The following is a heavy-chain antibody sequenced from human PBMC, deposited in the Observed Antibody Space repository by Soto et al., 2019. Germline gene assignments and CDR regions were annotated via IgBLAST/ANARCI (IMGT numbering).Heavy chain of an antibody. V-gene: IGHV1-18*01. J-gene: IGHJ4*02. CDR1: GYTFTSYG. D-gene: IGHD6-19*01. Sequence: GASVKVSCKASGYTFTSYGISWVRQAPGQGLEWMGWISAYNGNTNYAQKLQGRVTMTTDTSTSTAYMELRSLRSDDTAVYYCARDGYSSGWFLISDYWGQGTLVTVSS. CDR2: ISAYNGNT. CDR3: ARDGYSSGWFLISDY.